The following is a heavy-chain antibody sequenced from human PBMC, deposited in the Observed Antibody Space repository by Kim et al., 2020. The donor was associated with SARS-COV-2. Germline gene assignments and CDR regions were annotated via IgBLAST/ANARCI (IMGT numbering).Heavy chain of an antibody. CDR2: IYYSGST. V-gene: IGHV4-59*01. J-gene: IGHJ4*02. CDR1: GGSISSYY. D-gene: IGHD5-18*01. CDR3: ARVGGYSYGDHFDY. Sequence: SETLSLTCTVSGGSISSYYWSWIRQPPGKGLEWIGYIYYSGSTNYNPSLKSRVTISVDTSKNQFSLKLSSVTAADTAVYYCARVGGYSYGDHFDYWGQGTLVTVSS.